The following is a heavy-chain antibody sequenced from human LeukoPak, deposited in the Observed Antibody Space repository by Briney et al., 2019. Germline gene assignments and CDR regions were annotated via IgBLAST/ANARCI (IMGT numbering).Heavy chain of an antibody. J-gene: IGHJ4*02. CDR2: INSNSGGT. Sequence: ASVKVSCKASGYTFTGYYMHWVRQAPGQGLEWMGWINSNSGGTNYAQKFQGRVTMTRDTSISTAYMELSRLRSDDTAVYCCARDSLGYSDPNDYWGQGTLVTVSS. CDR3: ARDSLGYSDPNDY. CDR1: GYTFTGYY. D-gene: IGHD5-18*01. V-gene: IGHV1-2*02.